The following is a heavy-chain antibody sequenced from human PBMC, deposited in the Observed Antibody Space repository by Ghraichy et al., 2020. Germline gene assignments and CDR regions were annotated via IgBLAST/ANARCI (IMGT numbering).Heavy chain of an antibody. CDR1: GGSFSGYY. CDR3: ARKYYDFWSAIYPGYFDY. V-gene: IGHV4-34*01. Sequence: SQTLSLTCAVYGGSFSGYYWSWIRQPPGKGLEWIGEINHSGSTNYNPSLKSRVTISVDTSKNQFSLKLSSVTAADTAVYYCARKYYDFWSAIYPGYFDYWGQGTLVTVSS. D-gene: IGHD3-3*01. J-gene: IGHJ4*02. CDR2: INHSGST.